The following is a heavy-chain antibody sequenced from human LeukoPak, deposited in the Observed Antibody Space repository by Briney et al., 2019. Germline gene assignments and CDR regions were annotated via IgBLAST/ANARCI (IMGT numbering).Heavy chain of an antibody. D-gene: IGHD6-13*01. CDR1: GLTFGSYS. CDR3: AILQPLGSPPNDF. V-gene: IGHV3-48*01. J-gene: IGHJ4*02. CDR2: ISGSSTTI. Sequence: GSLRLSCAASGLTFGSYSMNWVRQAPGKGVEWVSYISGSSTTIYYADSVKGRFTVSRDNAENSLHLQMNGLRAEDTAVYYCAILQPLGSPPNDFWGQGTLVTVSS.